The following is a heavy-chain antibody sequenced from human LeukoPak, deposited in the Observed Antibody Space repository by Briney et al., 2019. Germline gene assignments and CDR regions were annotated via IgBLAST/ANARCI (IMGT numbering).Heavy chain of an antibody. V-gene: IGHV3-30*04. D-gene: IGHD5-12*01. CDR1: GFTFSSYA. Sequence: GGSLRPSCAASGFTFSSYAFHWVRQAPGKGLEWVATMSFDGTNKYYADFVKGRFTFSRDNSKKTLYLQMNRLRAEDTAVYCCARDARQEWLRLGTLDYWGQGSLVAVCS. CDR3: ARDARQEWLRLGTLDY. CDR2: MSFDGTNK. J-gene: IGHJ4*02.